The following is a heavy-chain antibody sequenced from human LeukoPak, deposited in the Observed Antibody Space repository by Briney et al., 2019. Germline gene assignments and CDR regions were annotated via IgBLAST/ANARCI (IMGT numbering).Heavy chain of an antibody. CDR1: GFTFDDFG. D-gene: IGHD3-22*01. Sequence: GGSLRLSCAASGFTFDDFGMSWVRQAPGKGLEWVSGINWNGGSTGYADSVRGRFTISRDNAKNSLYLQMNSLRAEDTALYYCARDETSGYYFPGYWGQGTLVTVSS. J-gene: IGHJ4*02. CDR3: ARDETSGYYFPGY. CDR2: INWNGGST. V-gene: IGHV3-20*04.